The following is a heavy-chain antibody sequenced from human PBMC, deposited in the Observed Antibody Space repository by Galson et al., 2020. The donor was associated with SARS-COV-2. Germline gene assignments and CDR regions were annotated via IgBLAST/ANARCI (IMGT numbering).Heavy chain of an antibody. CDR1: GGSISGISNY. V-gene: IGHV4-61*02. Sequence: SETLSLTCAVSGGSISGISNYWSWIRQPAGKGLEWIGRIHSSGSTNYNPSLKSQVAISVDTSKNQFSLKLTSVTAADTAVFYCAAGPVAGTGEWGQGTLVTVSS. J-gene: IGHJ4*02. D-gene: IGHD6-19*01. CDR3: AAGPVAGTGE. CDR2: IHSSGST.